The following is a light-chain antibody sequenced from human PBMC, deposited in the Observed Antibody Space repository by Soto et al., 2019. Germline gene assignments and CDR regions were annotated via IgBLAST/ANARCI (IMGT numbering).Light chain of an antibody. V-gene: IGLV2-14*01. CDR1: SSDVGGYNY. J-gene: IGLJ1*01. CDR3: SSYTRSDIFI. CDR2: EVS. Sequence: QSALTQPASVSGSPGQSIIISCTGTSSDVGGYNYVSWYQHHPGKAPKLMIYEVSNRPSGVSNRFSGSKSGNTASLTISGLQAEDEADYYCSSYTRSDIFIFGTGTKVTVL.